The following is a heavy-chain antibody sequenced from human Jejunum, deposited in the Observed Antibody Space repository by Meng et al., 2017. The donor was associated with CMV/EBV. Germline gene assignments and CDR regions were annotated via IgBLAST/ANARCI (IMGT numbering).Heavy chain of an antibody. V-gene: IGHV1-2*02. CDR3: ARDPGGSSPVFDY. CDR2: ISPNTGAT. CDR1: GYSFTDYY. J-gene: IGHJ4*01. Sequence: VQCVQSGAHVKNPGASVKVSCRASGYSFTDYYIHWVRQAPEQGLEWMGWISPNTGATNFAQNFQGRVTMTRDTSVSATYMELRSLTSDDTAVYFCARDPGGSSPVFDYWGQGTLVTVSS. D-gene: IGHD2-8*02.